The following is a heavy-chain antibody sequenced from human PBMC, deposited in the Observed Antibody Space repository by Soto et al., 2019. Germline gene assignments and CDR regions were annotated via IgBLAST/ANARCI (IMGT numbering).Heavy chain of an antibody. D-gene: IGHD4-17*01. Sequence: GGSLRLSCAASGFTVSSYLMHWVRQAPGKGLVWVSRINSDGSSTSFADSVKGRFTISRDNAKNTLHLQMNSLRAEDTAVYYCARVNYGDYGGVYDYWGQGTLVTVSS. CDR1: GFTVSSYL. CDR2: INSDGSST. V-gene: IGHV3-74*01. CDR3: ARVNYGDYGGVYDY. J-gene: IGHJ4*02.